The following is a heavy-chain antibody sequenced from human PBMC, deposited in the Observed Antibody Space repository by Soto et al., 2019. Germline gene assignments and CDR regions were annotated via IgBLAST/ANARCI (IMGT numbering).Heavy chain of an antibody. CDR1: VGSISIYY. V-gene: IGHV4-4*07. CDR3: ARVDGTDAFDI. CDR2: IYASGST. D-gene: IGHD1-26*01. Sequence: PSETLSITCTFSVGSISIYYWSWIRQPAGKGLEWIGRIYASGSTNYNPSLKSRVTMSVDTSKNQFSLKLSSVTAADTALYYCARVDGTDAFDIWGQGTMVTGSS. J-gene: IGHJ3*02.